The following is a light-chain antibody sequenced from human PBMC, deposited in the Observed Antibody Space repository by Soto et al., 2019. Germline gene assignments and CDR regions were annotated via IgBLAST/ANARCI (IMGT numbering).Light chain of an antibody. J-gene: IGKJ1*01. V-gene: IGKV3-20*01. CDR1: QSVTNKY. CDR2: GAS. Sequence: EIVLTQSPGTLSLSPGERATLACRASQSVTNKYLTWYQQKPGQAPRLLIYGASTRATDIPDRFSGSGSGTDFTLTINRLEPEDFAVYYCQHYDGSLWTFGQGTNVEIK. CDR3: QHYDGSLWT.